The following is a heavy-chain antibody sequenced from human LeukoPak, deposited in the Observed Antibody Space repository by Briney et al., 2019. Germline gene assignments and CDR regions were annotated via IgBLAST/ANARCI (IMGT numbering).Heavy chain of an antibody. V-gene: IGHV3-30*04. D-gene: IGHD2-15*01. CDR1: GFTFSSYA. CDR2: ISYDGSNK. CDR3: ARGVVAAFDY. J-gene: IGHJ4*02. Sequence: GGSLRLSCAASGFTFSSYAMHWVRQAPGKGLEWVAVISYDGSNKYYADSVKGRFTISRDNSKNTLYLQMNSLRAEDTAVYYCARGVVAAFDYWGQGTLVTVSS.